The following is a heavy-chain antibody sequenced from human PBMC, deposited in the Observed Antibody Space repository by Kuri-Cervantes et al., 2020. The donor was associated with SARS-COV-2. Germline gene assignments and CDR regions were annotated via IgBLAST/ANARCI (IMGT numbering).Heavy chain of an antibody. CDR2: ISAYNGNT. CDR1: GYTFTRYG. CDR3: ARDRGSSGWSWVYYYYGMDV. Sequence: ASVKVSCKASGYTFTRYGISWVRQAPGQGLEWMGWISAYNGNTNYAQKLQGRVTMTTDTSTSTAYMELRSLRSDDTAVYYCARDRGSSGWSWVYYYYGMDVWGQGTTVNVSS. J-gene: IGHJ6*02. D-gene: IGHD6-19*01. V-gene: IGHV1-18*01.